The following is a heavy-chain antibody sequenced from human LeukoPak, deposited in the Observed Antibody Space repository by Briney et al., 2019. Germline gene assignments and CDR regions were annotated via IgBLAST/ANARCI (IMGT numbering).Heavy chain of an antibody. V-gene: IGHV3-73*01. J-gene: IGHJ5*02. Sequence: GGSLRLSCAASGLTFSGSAMQWVRQASGKGLGWVGRIRSKANSYATAYAASVQGRFTISRDDSKNTAYLQMNSLKTEDTAVYFCIRAPNYYDSSGGFDPWGQGTLVTVSS. CDR3: IRAPNYYDSSGGFDP. D-gene: IGHD3-22*01. CDR2: IRSKANSYAT. CDR1: GLTFSGSA.